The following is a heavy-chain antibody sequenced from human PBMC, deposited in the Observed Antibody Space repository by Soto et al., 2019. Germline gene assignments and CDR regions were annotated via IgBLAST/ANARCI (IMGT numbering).Heavy chain of an antibody. CDR3: ARRPHCSGGICYYGLDN. V-gene: IGHV1-8*01. CDR2: MNPDSGHA. J-gene: IGHJ6*02. CDR1: GYTFTKSD. D-gene: IGHD6-25*01. Sequence: ASGKVSCKASGYTFTKSDINWVRQAPGQGLEWMGWMNPDSGHAAYAQKFQGRVTLTTSTSTSTVYMEMRSLGSEDTAVYYYARRPHCSGGICYYGLDNWG.